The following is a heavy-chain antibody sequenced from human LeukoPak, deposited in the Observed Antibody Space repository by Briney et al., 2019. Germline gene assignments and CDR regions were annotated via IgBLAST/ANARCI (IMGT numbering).Heavy chain of an antibody. V-gene: IGHV1-69*05. CDR3: ARDRHGDLDY. CDR2: IIPIFGTA. Sequence: ASVKVSCKASGGTFSSYAISWVRQAPGQGLEWMGRIIPIFGTANYAQKFQGRVTITTDESTSTAYMELSSLRSEDTAVYCCARDRHGDLDYWGQGTLVTVSS. D-gene: IGHD4-17*01. CDR1: GGTFSSYA. J-gene: IGHJ4*02.